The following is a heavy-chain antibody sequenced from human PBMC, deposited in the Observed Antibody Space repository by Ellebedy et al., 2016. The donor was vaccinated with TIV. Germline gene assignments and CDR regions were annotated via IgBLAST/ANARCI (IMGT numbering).Heavy chain of an antibody. J-gene: IGHJ4*02. CDR2: IKQDGSEK. CDR3: AREAYYYDSSGYSSSFDY. V-gene: IGHV3-7*01. D-gene: IGHD3-22*01. Sequence: GGSLRLSXAASGFTFSSYWMSWVRQAPGKGLEWVANIKQDGSEKYYVDSVKGRFTISRDNSKNTLYLQMNSLRAEDTAVYYCAREAYYYDSSGYSSSFDYWGQGTLVTVSS. CDR1: GFTFSSYW.